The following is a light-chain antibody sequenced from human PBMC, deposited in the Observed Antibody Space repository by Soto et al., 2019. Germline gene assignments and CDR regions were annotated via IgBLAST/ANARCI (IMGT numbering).Light chain of an antibody. J-gene: IGKJ5*01. CDR2: AAS. Sequence: DNEMTQSPSSLSASVGDRVTITCRASQGIAHYVAWYQHKPGKAPKLLIYAASSLQSGVPSRFSGSGSGTDFTLTISSLQPEDFATYYCQQSYSTPVFGQGTRLEIK. CDR3: QQSYSTPV. CDR1: QGIAHY. V-gene: IGKV1-39*01.